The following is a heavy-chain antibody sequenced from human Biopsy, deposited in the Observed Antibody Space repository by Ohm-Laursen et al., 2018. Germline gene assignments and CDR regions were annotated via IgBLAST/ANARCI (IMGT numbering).Heavy chain of an antibody. Sequence: SETLPLTCTVSGGSISNYYWSWVRQPPGKGLEWIGYISYSGSTNYNPSLRSRVTISLDTSKNQFSLKLSSVTAADTAVYYCARLPHGDLRYNFDYWGQGTLVTVSS. CDR2: ISYSGST. J-gene: IGHJ4*02. CDR3: ARLPHGDLRYNFDY. V-gene: IGHV4-59*08. D-gene: IGHD2-21*02. CDR1: GGSISNYY.